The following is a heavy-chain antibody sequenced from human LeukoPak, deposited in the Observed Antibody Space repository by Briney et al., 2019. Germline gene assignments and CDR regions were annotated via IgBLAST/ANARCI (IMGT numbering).Heavy chain of an antibody. CDR1: GYTFTSYY. Sequence: ASVKVSCKASGYTFTSYYMHWVRQAPGQGLEWMGIINPSGGSTSYAQKFQGRVTMTRDTSTSTVYMELSSLRSEDTAVYYCARDPGALYDMLTGYKPLYYYYYMDVWGKGTTVTVSS. CDR3: ARDPGALYDMLTGYKPLYYYYYMDV. V-gene: IGHV1-46*01. D-gene: IGHD3-9*01. J-gene: IGHJ6*03. CDR2: INPSGGST.